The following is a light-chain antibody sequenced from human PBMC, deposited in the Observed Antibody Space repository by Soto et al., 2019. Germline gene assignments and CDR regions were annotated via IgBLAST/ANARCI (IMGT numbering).Light chain of an antibody. CDR3: QQSYITTWR. V-gene: IGKV1-39*01. J-gene: IGKJ1*01. CDR1: QGISTY. CDR2: AAS. Sequence: IQITQSPSSLSASVGDRVTITCRASQGISTYLNWYQQKPGKAPKLLIYAASSLQSGVPSRFSGSGSETDFTLTISSLQPEDFATYSCQQSYITTWRSGEGAKVDIK.